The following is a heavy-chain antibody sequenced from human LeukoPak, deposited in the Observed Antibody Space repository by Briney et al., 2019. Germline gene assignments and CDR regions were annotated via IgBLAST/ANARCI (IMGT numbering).Heavy chain of an antibody. D-gene: IGHD6-13*01. CDR1: GFTFSSYA. Sequence: GGSLRLSCAASGFTFSSYAMSWVRQAPGKGLEWVAAISGSGGSTYYADSVKGRFTISRDNSKNTLYLPMNSLRAQDTAVYYCATPQQLGRENQHFEYWGQGTLVTVSS. CDR3: ATPQQLGRENQHFEY. J-gene: IGHJ4*02. CDR2: ISGSGGST. V-gene: IGHV3-23*01.